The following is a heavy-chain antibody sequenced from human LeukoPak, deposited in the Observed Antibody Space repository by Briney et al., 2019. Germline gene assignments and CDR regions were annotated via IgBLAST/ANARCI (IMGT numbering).Heavy chain of an antibody. CDR2: ISAYNGNT. CDR1: GYTFTSYG. V-gene: IGHV1-18*01. D-gene: IGHD6-19*01. Sequence: ASVKVSCKASGYTFTSYGISWVRQAPGQGLEWMGWISAYNGNTNYAQKLQGRVTMTTDTSTSTAYMELRSLRSDDTAVYYCARDRLAVAGTVPWFDPWGQGTLVTVSS. CDR3: ARDRLAVAGTVPWFDP. J-gene: IGHJ5*02.